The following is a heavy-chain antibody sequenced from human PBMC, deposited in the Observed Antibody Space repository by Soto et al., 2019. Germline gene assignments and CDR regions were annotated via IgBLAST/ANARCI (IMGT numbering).Heavy chain of an antibody. D-gene: IGHD6-19*01. CDR2: FDPEDGET. CDR1: GYTLTDLS. V-gene: IGHV1-24*01. CDR3: ATEVGDSSGWYFQTYYFDY. J-gene: IGHJ4*02. Sequence: ASVKVSCKVSGYTLTDLSMHWVRQAPGKGLEWMGGFDPEDGETIYAQKFQGRVTMTEDTSTDTAYMELSSLRSEDTAVYYCATEVGDSSGWYFQTYYFDYWGQGTLVTVSS.